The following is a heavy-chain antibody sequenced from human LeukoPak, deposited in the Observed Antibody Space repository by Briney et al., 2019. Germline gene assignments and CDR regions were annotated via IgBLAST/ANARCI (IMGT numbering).Heavy chain of an antibody. CDR3: ARGPLMTYCTGASCHHLGY. D-gene: IGHD2-8*02. J-gene: IGHJ4*02. CDR1: GFTFSSYN. Sequence: GGSLRLSCAASGFTFSSYNMNWVRQAPGKGLEWVSSISSSSTYIYYADSVKGRFTISRDNDKNSLFLQMNSLRAEDTAIYYCARGPLMTYCTGASCHHLGYWGQGTLVTVSS. CDR2: ISSSSTYI. V-gene: IGHV3-21*01.